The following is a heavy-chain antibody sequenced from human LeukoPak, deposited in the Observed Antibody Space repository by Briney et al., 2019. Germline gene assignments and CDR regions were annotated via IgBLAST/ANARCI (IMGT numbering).Heavy chain of an antibody. D-gene: IGHD2-15*01. V-gene: IGHV3-30*18. CDR2: ISYDGSNK. CDR3: AKGWDHCSGGSCPYYFDY. J-gene: IGHJ4*02. Sequence: GGSLRLSCAASGFTFSSYCMHWVRQAPGKGLEWVAVISYDGSNKYYADSVKGRFTISRDNSKNTLYLQMNSLRAEDTAVYYCAKGWDHCSGGSCPYYFDYWGQGTLVTVSS. CDR1: GFTFSSYC.